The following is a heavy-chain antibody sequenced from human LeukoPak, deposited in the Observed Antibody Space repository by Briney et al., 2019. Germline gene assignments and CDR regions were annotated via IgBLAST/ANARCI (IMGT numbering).Heavy chain of an antibody. J-gene: IGHJ3*02. CDR3: ARDQRWSNAFDI. V-gene: IGHV3-20*04. CDR1: GFTFDDYG. D-gene: IGHD5/OR15-5a*01. CDR2: INWNGGSA. Sequence: GGSLRLSCAASGFTFDDYGMSWVRQAPGKGLEWVSGINWNGGSAGYADSVKGRFTISRDNAKNSLYLQMNSLRAEDTALYYCARDQRWSNAFDIWGQGTMVTVSS.